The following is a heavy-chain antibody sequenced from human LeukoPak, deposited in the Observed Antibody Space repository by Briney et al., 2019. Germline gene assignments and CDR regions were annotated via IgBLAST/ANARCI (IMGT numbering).Heavy chain of an antibody. D-gene: IGHD3-10*01. Sequence: ASVKVSCKASGYTFTSYYMHWVRQAPGQGLEWMGIINPSGGSTSYAQKFQGRVTMTRDTSTSTVYMELSSLRSEDTAVYYCARDQYYYGSGSYFDYWGQGTLVTVSS. CDR1: GYTFTSYY. CDR2: INPSGGST. CDR3: ARDQYYYGSGSYFDY. J-gene: IGHJ4*02. V-gene: IGHV1-46*01.